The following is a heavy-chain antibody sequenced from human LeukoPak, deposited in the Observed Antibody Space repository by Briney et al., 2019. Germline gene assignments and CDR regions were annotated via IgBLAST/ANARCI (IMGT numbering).Heavy chain of an antibody. Sequence: GGSLRLSCAASGFTFSSYSMNWVRQAPGKGLEWASSISSSSSYIYYADSVKGRFTISRDNAKNSLYLQMNSLRAEDTAVYYCARGSETYGDYDYYYGMDVWGQGTTVTVSS. J-gene: IGHJ6*02. V-gene: IGHV3-21*01. CDR3: ARGSETYGDYDYYYGMDV. CDR2: ISSSSSYI. D-gene: IGHD4-17*01. CDR1: GFTFSSYS.